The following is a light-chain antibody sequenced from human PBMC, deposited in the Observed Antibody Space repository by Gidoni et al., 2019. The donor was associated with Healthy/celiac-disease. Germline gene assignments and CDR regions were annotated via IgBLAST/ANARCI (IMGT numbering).Light chain of an antibody. Sequence: EIVLTQSPATLSLSPGERATLSCSASQSVSSYLAWYQQKPGQAPRLLIYDASNRATGIPARFSGSGSGTDFTLTISSLEPEDFAVYYCQQRSNWPQDTFGQGTKLEIK. V-gene: IGKV3-11*01. CDR3: QQRSNWPQDT. CDR1: QSVSSY. CDR2: DAS. J-gene: IGKJ2*01.